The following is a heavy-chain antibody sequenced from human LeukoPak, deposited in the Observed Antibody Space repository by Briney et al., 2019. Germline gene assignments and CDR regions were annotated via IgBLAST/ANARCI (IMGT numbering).Heavy chain of an antibody. V-gene: IGHV3-48*02. Sequence: GGSLRLSCAASGFTFNNYSMNWVRQAPGKGLEWLSYVSSSSSTIYYADSVKGRFTISRDNAKNSLFLQMNSLRDEDTAVYYCGRDPPQEYQLLYFYYFGLDVWGQGTTVTVSS. CDR3: GRDPPQEYQLLYFYYFGLDV. CDR1: GFTFNNYS. CDR2: VSSSSSTI. D-gene: IGHD2-2*02. J-gene: IGHJ6*02.